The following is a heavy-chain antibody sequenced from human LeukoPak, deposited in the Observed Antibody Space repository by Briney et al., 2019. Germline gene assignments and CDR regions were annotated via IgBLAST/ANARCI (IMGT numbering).Heavy chain of an antibody. D-gene: IGHD2-2*01. Sequence: GGSLRLSCAASGFTVSSNYMSWVRQAPGKGLEWVSLIYSGGSTYYADSVKGRFTISRDNSKNTLYLQMNSLRAEDTAVYYCARDREDIVVVPAADSHYYYYYYMDVWGKGTTVTISS. CDR3: ARDREDIVVVPAADSHYYYYYYMDV. J-gene: IGHJ6*03. CDR2: IYSGGST. CDR1: GFTVSSNY. V-gene: IGHV3-53*01.